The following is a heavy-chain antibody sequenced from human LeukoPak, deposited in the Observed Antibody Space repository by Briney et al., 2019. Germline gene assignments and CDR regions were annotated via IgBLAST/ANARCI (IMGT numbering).Heavy chain of an antibody. D-gene: IGHD3-10*01. J-gene: IGHJ4*02. CDR1: GLTFSNHA. V-gene: IGHV3-23*01. CDR3: AKDLPGLAWFGD. CDR2: ISTSGGNT. Sequence: GGSLRLSCAASGLTFSNHAMTWVRQAPGKGLEWVSAISTSGGNTYYAESVKGRFTISRDNSRSTLSLQMNSLRDEDTAVYYCAKDLPGLAWFGDWGQGTLVTVSS.